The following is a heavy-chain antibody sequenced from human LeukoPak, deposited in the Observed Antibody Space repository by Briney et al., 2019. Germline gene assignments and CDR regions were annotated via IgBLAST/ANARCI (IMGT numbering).Heavy chain of an antibody. CDR2: ISAYNGNT. CDR1: GGTFSSYA. D-gene: IGHD3-22*01. V-gene: IGHV1-18*01. Sequence: ASVKVSCKASGGTFSSYAIGWVRQAPGQGLEWMGWISAYNGNTNYAQKLQGRVTMTTDTSTSTAYMELRSLRSDDTAVYYCARDQRGYYDSSGYAPRWYFDLWGRGTLVTVSS. J-gene: IGHJ2*01. CDR3: ARDQRGYYDSSGYAPRWYFDL.